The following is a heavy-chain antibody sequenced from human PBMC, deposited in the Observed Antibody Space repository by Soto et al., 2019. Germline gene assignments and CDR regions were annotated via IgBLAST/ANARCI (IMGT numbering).Heavy chain of an antibody. CDR2: IGTAGDT. D-gene: IGHD4-17*01. J-gene: IGHJ6*02. CDR3: ARGVLESYGDSWYYGMDV. CDR1: GFTFSSYD. Sequence: EVQLVESGGGLVQPGGSLRLSCAASGFTFSSYDMHWVRQATGKGLEWVSAIGTAGDTYYPGSVKGRFTISRENAKNSLYLQMNSLRAGDTAVYYCARGVLESYGDSWYYGMDVWGQGTTVTVSS. V-gene: IGHV3-13*01.